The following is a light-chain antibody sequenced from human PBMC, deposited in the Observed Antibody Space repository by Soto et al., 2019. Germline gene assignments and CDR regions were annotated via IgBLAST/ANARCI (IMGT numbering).Light chain of an antibody. J-gene: IGKJ5*01. CDR2: KAS. Sequence: DIQMTQSPATLSASVGDRVTITCRASQSISSWLAWYQQKPGKAPKLLIYKASSLESGAPSRFSGSGSGTEFTLTISSLQPEDFATYYCQQYESLPLTFGQGTRLEIK. V-gene: IGKV1-5*03. CDR1: QSISSW. CDR3: QQYESLPLT.